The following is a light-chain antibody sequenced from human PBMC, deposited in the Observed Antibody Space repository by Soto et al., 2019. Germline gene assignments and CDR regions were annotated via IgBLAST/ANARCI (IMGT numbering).Light chain of an antibody. CDR1: SSDVGGYNY. J-gene: IGLJ2*01. CDR2: EVS. CDR3: SSYTSNTTVV. Sequence: QSALTQPASVSGSPGQSIIISCTGTSSDVGGYNYVSWYQQHPGKAPKLMIYEVSNRPSGVSNRFSGSKSGNTASLTISGLQTEDEGDYYCSSYTSNTTVVFGGGTKVTVL. V-gene: IGLV2-14*01.